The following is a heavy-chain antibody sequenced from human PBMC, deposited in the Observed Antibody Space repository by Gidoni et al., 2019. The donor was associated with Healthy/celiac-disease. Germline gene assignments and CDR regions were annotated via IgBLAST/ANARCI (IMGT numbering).Heavy chain of an antibody. CDR2: MNPNSGNT. CDR3: AGWLGIAVASYGMDV. D-gene: IGHD6-19*01. V-gene: IGHV1-8*01. CDR1: GYTFTSYD. Sequence: QVQLVQSGAEVKKPGASVKVSCNASGYTFTSYDIHWVRQSTGQGPEWMGWMNPNSGNTGYAQKLKGRVTRTRNTSISTAYRELSSMRSEDTAVYYCAGWLGIAVASYGMDVWGQGTTVTVSS. J-gene: IGHJ6*02.